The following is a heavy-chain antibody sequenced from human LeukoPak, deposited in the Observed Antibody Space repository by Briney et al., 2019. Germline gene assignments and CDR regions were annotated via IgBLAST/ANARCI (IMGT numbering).Heavy chain of an antibody. CDR3: ARVVRYSSGPLTDLLPYYFDS. V-gene: IGHV1-18*03. Sequence: GASVKVSCKASGYSFTSNVISWVRQAPGQGLEWMGWISAYNGNTNYAQKLQGRVTISRDTSASTVYMELSSLRSEDMAVYYCARVVRYSSGPLTDLLPYYFDSWGQGTLLTVSS. CDR2: ISAYNGNT. J-gene: IGHJ4*02. D-gene: IGHD6-19*01. CDR1: GYSFTSNV.